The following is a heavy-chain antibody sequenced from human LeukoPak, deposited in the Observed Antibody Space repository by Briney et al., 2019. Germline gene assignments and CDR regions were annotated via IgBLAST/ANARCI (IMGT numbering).Heavy chain of an antibody. Sequence: GGSLRLSCAASGFTFSSYEMNWVRQAPGKGLEWVSYISSSSSSIYYADSVKGRFTISRDNSKNTLYLQMNSLRAEDTAVYYCAKSMVRGDLDYWGQGTLVTVSS. J-gene: IGHJ4*02. V-gene: IGHV3-48*03. D-gene: IGHD3-10*01. CDR3: AKSMVRGDLDY. CDR2: ISSSSSSI. CDR1: GFTFSSYE.